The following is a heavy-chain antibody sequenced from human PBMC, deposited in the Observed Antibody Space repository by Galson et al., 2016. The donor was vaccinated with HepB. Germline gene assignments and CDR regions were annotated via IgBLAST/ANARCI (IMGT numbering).Heavy chain of an antibody. CDR1: GFTFDDYT. Sequence: SLRLSCAASGFTFDDYTMHWVRHAPGKGLEWLALISWDGRSPDYADSVRGRFTISRDNRQNILYLERNSLTMEDTALYYCGKDWGSLWESSGKGMDVRGEGTPVIVSS. J-gene: IGHJ6*04. CDR2: ISWDGRSP. D-gene: IGHD3-10*01. CDR3: GKDWGSLWESSGKGMDV. V-gene: IGHV3-43*01.